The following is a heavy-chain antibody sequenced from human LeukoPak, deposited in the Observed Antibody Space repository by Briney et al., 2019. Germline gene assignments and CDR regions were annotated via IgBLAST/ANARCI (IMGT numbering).Heavy chain of an antibody. J-gene: IGHJ4*02. D-gene: IGHD3-22*01. CDR2: ISSSGSTI. Sequence: GGSLRLSCAASGFTFSSYEMNWVRQAPGKGLEWVSYISSSGSTIYYADPVKGRFTISRDNAKNSLYLQMNSLRAEDTAVYYCARDYYDSSGYPFDYWGQGTLVTVSS. V-gene: IGHV3-48*03. CDR1: GFTFSSYE. CDR3: ARDYYDSSGYPFDY.